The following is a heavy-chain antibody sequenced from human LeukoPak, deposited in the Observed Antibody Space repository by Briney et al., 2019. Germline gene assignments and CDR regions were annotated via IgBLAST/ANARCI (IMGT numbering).Heavy chain of an antibody. D-gene: IGHD6-19*01. V-gene: IGHV5-51*01. CDR2: IYPGDSDT. CDR3: ARRPSPSSGYFFDY. CDR1: GYSFTTYW. J-gene: IGHJ4*02. Sequence: GESLKISCKGSGYSFTTYWIAWVRQMPGKGLEWMGIIYPGDSDTRYSPSFQGQVTISADKSISTAYLQWSSLKASDTAIYYCARRPSPSSGYFFDYWAQGTLVTVSS.